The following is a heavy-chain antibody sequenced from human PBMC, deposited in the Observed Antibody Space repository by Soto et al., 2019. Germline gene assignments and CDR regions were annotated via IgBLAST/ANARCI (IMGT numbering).Heavy chain of an antibody. Sequence: QITLKESGPTLVKPTQTLTLTCTFSGFSLTTSGVGVGWIRQPPGKALEWLAVIYWTGDKRYSPSLKGSFPIIKDTSKNQVVLTMTNLDPVDTATYYCAHRALDAPIEGGGYFDYWGQGILVTVSS. V-gene: IGHV2-5*01. CDR2: IYWTGDK. CDR1: GFSLTTSGVG. D-gene: IGHD3-16*01. J-gene: IGHJ4*02. CDR3: AHRALDAPIEGGGYFDY.